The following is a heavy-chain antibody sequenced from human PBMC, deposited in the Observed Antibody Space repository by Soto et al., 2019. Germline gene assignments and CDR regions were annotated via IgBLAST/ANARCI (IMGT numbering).Heavy chain of an antibody. CDR3: ARVGAAAGTTPSSFDY. V-gene: IGHV1-2*02. D-gene: IGHD6-13*01. Sequence: GASVKVSCKASGYTFTGYYMHWVRQAPGQGLEWMGWINPNSGGTNYAQKFQGRVTMARDTSISTAYMELSRLRSDDTAVYYCARVGAAAGTTPSSFDYWGQGTLVTVSS. CDR1: GYTFTGYY. J-gene: IGHJ4*02. CDR2: INPNSGGT.